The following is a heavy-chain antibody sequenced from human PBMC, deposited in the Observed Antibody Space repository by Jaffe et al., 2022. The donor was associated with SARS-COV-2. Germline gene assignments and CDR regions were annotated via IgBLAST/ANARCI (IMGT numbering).Heavy chain of an antibody. CDR3: AHRLIGKGGWDMGVLDY. D-gene: IGHD6-19*01. V-gene: IGHV2-5*02. CDR1: GFSLSTSGVG. J-gene: IGHJ4*02. CDR2: IYWDDDK. Sequence: QITLKESGPTRVKPTQSLALTCTFSGFSLSTSGVGVAWIRQPPGRALEWLAVIYWDDDKRYSPSLKSRLTITKDTSKSLVVLTMTNMDPVDTATYYCAHRLIGKGGWDMGVLDYWGQGALVTVSP.